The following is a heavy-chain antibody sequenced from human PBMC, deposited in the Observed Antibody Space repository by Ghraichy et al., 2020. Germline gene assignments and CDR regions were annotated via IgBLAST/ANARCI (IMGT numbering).Heavy chain of an antibody. Sequence: SETLSLTCTVSGGSISSYYWSWIRQPPGKGLEWIGYIYYSGSTNYNPSLKSRVTISVETSKNQFSLKLSSVTAADTAVYYCARVTYYDILTGHPGSDAFDIWGQGTMVTVSS. J-gene: IGHJ3*02. CDR3: ARVTYYDILTGHPGSDAFDI. V-gene: IGHV4-59*01. CDR1: GGSISSYY. CDR2: IYYSGST. D-gene: IGHD3-9*01.